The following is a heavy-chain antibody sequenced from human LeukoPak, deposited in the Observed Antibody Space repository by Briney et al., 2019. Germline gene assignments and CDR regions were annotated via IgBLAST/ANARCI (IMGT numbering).Heavy chain of an antibody. D-gene: IGHD2-8*01. CDR2: IIHSGST. Sequence: SETLSLTCGVYGGSFSGYYWTWIRQSPGMGLEWIGEIIHSGSTNYNPSLTSRVTISVDTSKNQFSLELTSVTAADTAVYYCARGILVTVYAAFDYWGQGTLVTVSS. CDR1: GGSFSGYY. CDR3: ARGILVTVYAAFDY. J-gene: IGHJ4*02. V-gene: IGHV4-34*01.